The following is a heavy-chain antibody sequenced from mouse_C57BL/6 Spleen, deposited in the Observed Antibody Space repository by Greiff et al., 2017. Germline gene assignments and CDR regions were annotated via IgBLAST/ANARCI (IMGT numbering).Heavy chain of an antibody. CDR3: ARGGGNYDWYFDV. V-gene: IGHV1-42*01. CDR1: GYSFTGYY. D-gene: IGHD2-1*01. CDR2: INPSTGGT. J-gene: IGHJ1*03. Sequence: VQLQQSGPELVKPGASVKISCKASGYSFTGYYMNWVKQSPEKSLEWIGEINPSTGGTTYNQKFKAKATLTVDKSSSTAYMQLKSLTSEDSAVYYCARGGGNYDWYFDVWGTGTTVTVSS.